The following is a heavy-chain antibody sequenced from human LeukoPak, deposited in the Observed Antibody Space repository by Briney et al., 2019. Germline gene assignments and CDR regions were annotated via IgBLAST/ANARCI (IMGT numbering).Heavy chain of an antibody. Sequence: ASVKVSCKASGYTFTNYYISWVRQAPGQGLEWMGWISAYNGNTNYAQKFQGRVTMTTDRSTSTAYMELRSLTSDDTAVYYCARAQQLVYWFDPWGQGTLVTVSS. D-gene: IGHD6-13*01. V-gene: IGHV1-18*01. J-gene: IGHJ5*02. CDR1: GYTFTNYY. CDR3: ARAQQLVYWFDP. CDR2: ISAYNGNT.